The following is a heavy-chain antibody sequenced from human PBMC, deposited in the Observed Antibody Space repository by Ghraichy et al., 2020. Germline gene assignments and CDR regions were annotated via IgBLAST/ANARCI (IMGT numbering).Heavy chain of an antibody. CDR3: ARASRVVRFYYYDALDV. J-gene: IGHJ6*02. D-gene: IGHD4-23*01. Sequence: GGSLRLSCAASGFSFSNYIMNWVRQAPGKGLEWVSHISSSSRTISYADSVKGRFTVSRANAKNSLFLQMNSLRDEDTAVYYCARASRVVRFYYYDALDVWRQGTTVTVSS. CDR2: ISSSSRTI. CDR1: GFSFSNYI. V-gene: IGHV3-48*02.